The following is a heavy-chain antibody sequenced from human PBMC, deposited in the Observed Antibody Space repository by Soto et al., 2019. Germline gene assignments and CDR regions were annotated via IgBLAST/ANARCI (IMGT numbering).Heavy chain of an antibody. V-gene: IGHV4-30-2*01. Sequence: SETLSLNCTVSGGSINSDDYSGTWIRQPPGKGLEWIGYIYHTGTTYYNMSLKSRVTISVDRSKNQFSLKVRSVTAADTAVYYCARGINYYDSSGDSWFDPWGQGTLVTVSS. D-gene: IGHD3-22*01. CDR1: GGSINSDDYS. CDR3: ARGINYYDSSGDSWFDP. CDR2: IYHTGTT. J-gene: IGHJ5*02.